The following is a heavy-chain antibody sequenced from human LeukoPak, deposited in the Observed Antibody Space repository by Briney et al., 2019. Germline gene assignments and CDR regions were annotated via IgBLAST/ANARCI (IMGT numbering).Heavy chain of an antibody. CDR2: IYYSGST. CDR1: GGSISSHY. J-gene: IGHJ6*03. Sequence: SETLSLTCTVSGGSISSHYWSWIRQPPGKGLEWIGNIYYSGSTNYNPSLKSRVTISVDTSKNQFSLKLSSVTAADTAVYYCARDFYDFWSGYHYYMDVWGKGTTVTVSS. CDR3: ARDFYDFWSGYHYYMDV. V-gene: IGHV4-59*11. D-gene: IGHD3-3*01.